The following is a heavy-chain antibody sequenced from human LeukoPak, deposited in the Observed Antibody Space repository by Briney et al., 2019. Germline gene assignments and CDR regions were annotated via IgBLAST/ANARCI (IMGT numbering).Heavy chain of an antibody. J-gene: IGHJ6*03. Sequence: PSETLSLTCTVSGGSISSYYWSWIRQPPGKGLEWIGYIYTSGSTNYNPSLKSRVTISVDTSKNQFSLKLSSVTAADTAVYYCARVITGTSYYYYYYMDVWGKGTTVTVSS. V-gene: IGHV4-4*09. CDR2: IYTSGST. CDR1: GGSISSYY. CDR3: ARVITGTSYYYYYYMDV. D-gene: IGHD1-7*01.